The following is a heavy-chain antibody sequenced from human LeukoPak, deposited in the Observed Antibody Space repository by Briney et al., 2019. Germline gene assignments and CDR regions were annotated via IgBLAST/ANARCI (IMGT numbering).Heavy chain of an antibody. CDR1: GFTFSSYA. Sequence: GGSLRLSCAASGFTFSSYAMSWVRQAPGKGLEWVSTISGSGGSTHYADSVKGRFTISRDNSKNTRYLQMNSLRAEDTAVYYCAKGVHYDSSGYSDYWGQGTLVTVSS. J-gene: IGHJ4*02. V-gene: IGHV3-23*01. D-gene: IGHD3-22*01. CDR2: ISGSGGST. CDR3: AKGVHYDSSGYSDY.